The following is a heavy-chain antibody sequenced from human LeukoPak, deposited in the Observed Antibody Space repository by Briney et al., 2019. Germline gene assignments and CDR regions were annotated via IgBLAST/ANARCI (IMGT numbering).Heavy chain of an antibody. J-gene: IGHJ4*02. CDR3: ARTGYSSSWYGDYYFDY. Sequence: GASVKVSCKASGGTFSSYTISWVRQAPGQGLEWMGRIIPILGIANYAQKFQGRVTITADKSMSTAYMELSSLRSEDTAVYYCARTGYSSSWYGDYYFDYWGQGTLVTVSS. CDR2: IIPILGIA. V-gene: IGHV1-69*02. CDR1: GGTFSSYT. D-gene: IGHD6-13*01.